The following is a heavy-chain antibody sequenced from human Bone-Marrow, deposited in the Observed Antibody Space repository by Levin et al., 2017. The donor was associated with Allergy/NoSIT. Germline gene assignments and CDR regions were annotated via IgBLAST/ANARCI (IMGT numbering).Heavy chain of an antibody. CDR2: INSDGSST. D-gene: IGHD6-13*01. V-gene: IGHV3-74*01. CDR3: ARARQQHFDY. Sequence: GESLKISCAASGFTFSSYWMHWVRQAPGKGLVWVSRINSDGSSTSYADSVKGRFTISRDNAKNTLYLQMNSLRAEDTAVYYCARARQQHFDYWGQGTLVTVSS. CDR1: GFTFSSYW. J-gene: IGHJ4*02.